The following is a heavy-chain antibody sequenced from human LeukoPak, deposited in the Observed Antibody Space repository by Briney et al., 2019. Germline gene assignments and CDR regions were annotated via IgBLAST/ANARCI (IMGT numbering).Heavy chain of an antibody. Sequence: PSGTLSLTCAVYGGSFSGHYWTWIRQPPGMGLEWIGEINHSGSTTYNPSLNTRGTISVDTSKNQISLKLHSVTAADKAVYYCARPRYGSGSLDSWGQGTLVTVSS. J-gene: IGHJ4*02. V-gene: IGHV4-34*01. CDR1: GGSFSGHY. CDR2: INHSGST. D-gene: IGHD3-10*01. CDR3: ARPRYGSGSLDS.